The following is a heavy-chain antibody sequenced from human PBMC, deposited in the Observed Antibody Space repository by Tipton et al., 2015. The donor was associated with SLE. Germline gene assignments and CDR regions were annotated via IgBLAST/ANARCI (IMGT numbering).Heavy chain of an antibody. D-gene: IGHD4-23*01. CDR1: GFTFRSYW. J-gene: IGHJ4*02. CDR2: SSEDGTIT. V-gene: IGHV3-74*01. CDR3: ARDLWEGGNHDY. Sequence: SLRLSCAASGFTFRSYWMHWIRQGPGKGLVWVARSSEDGTITSYEDSVKGRFTISRDNSRSTVYLQMNSLRAEDTAVYYCARDLWEGGNHDYWGQGTLVTVSP.